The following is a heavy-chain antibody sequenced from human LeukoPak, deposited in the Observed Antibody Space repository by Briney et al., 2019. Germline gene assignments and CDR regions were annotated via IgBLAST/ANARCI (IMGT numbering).Heavy chain of an antibody. CDR2: MSGGGGTI. J-gene: IGHJ4*02. CDR3: ARDGAVAGIENDY. Sequence: PGGSLTLSCAATGCSFSSYEMKWVRQAPGKGLEWVSYMSGGGGTILYADSVKGRFAISRDNAKNSLYLQMNSLRVEDTAVYYCARDGAVAGIENDYWGQGTLVTVSS. D-gene: IGHD6-19*01. CDR1: GCSFSSYE. V-gene: IGHV3-48*03.